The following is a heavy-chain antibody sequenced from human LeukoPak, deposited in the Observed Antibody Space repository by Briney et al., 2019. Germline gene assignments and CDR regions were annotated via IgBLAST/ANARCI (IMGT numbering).Heavy chain of an antibody. Sequence: GGSLRLSCAASGFSVSSNFLSWVRQPPGKGLEWVSDIYSGGSTYYADSVKSRFTISRDNSKNTLYLQMNSLRAEDTAVYYCTRGGSGSFPHYWGQGTLVTVSS. CDR1: GFSVSSNF. CDR2: IYSGGST. CDR3: TRGGSGSFPHY. D-gene: IGHD3-22*01. J-gene: IGHJ4*02. V-gene: IGHV3-53*01.